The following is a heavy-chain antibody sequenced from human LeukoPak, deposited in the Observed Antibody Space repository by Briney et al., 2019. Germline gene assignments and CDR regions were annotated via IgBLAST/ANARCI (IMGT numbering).Heavy chain of an antibody. CDR3: AREVVIFPDYYYYGMDV. CDR2: ISRSGDSL. J-gene: IGHJ6*02. CDR1: GFPFRDYY. V-gene: IGHV3-11*01. Sequence: PGGSLRLSCAASGFPFRDYYTTWIRQAPGKGLEWISYISRSGDSLYYADSVEGRFTISRDNAKNSLFLQMNSLRADDTAVYYCAREVVIFPDYYYYGMDVWGQGTTVTVSS. D-gene: IGHD3-9*01.